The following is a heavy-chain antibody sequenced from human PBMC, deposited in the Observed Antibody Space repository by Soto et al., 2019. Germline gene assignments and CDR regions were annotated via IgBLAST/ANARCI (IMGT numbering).Heavy chain of an antibody. D-gene: IGHD3-3*01. CDR3: ARDLHDFRSGYYPNRGYYFDY. CDR2: IYYSGST. CDR1: GGSISSYY. J-gene: IGHJ4*02. V-gene: IGHV4-59*01. Sequence: LSLTCTVSGGSISSYYWSWIRQPPGKGLECIGYIYYSGSTNYNPSLKSRVTISVDTSKNQFSLKLSSVTAADTAVYYCARDLHDFRSGYYPNRGYYFDYWGQGTLVTVSS.